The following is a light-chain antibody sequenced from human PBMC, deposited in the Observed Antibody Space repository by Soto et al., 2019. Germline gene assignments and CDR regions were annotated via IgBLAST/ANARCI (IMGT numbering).Light chain of an antibody. J-gene: IGKJ1*01. CDR2: DAS. Sequence: DIQMTQSPSTLSASVGDRVTITCRASQSISSWLAWYQQKPGKAPKVLIYDASSLESGVPSRFSGSGSGTEFTLTISSLQPDDFATYYCQHYNSYSPTFGQGTKVEIK. CDR1: QSISSW. V-gene: IGKV1-5*01. CDR3: QHYNSYSPT.